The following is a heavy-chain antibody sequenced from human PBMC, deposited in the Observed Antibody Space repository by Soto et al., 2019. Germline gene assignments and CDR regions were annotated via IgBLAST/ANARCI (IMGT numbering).Heavy chain of an antibody. CDR1: GFTFSSYA. CDR3: AKEVAEVGQGAFDI. J-gene: IGHJ3*02. V-gene: IGHV3-23*01. D-gene: IGHD1-26*01. CDR2: MSGSDGRT. Sequence: EVQLLESGGGLVQPGGSLRLSCAASGFTFSSYAMSWVRQAPGKGLEWVSAMSGSDGRTFYADSAKGRFTISRDNSKNTLYLQMNSLRAEDTAVYYCAKEVAEVGQGAFDIWGQGTMVTVSS.